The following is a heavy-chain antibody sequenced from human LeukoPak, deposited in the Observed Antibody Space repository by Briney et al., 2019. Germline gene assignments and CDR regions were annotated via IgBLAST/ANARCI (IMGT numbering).Heavy chain of an antibody. V-gene: IGHV3-30*04. J-gene: IGHJ4*02. CDR1: GFTFSNYA. Sequence: PGRSLRLSCAAPGFTFSNYAMHCVGHAPGKGLEWVAVISYDGNNKYYAASVKGRFTIARDNSKNPLYLQMNSLRPEDTAVYYCARDLTMDHLDYWGQGTLVTVSS. D-gene: IGHD3-10*01. CDR2: ISYDGNNK. CDR3: ARDLTMDHLDY.